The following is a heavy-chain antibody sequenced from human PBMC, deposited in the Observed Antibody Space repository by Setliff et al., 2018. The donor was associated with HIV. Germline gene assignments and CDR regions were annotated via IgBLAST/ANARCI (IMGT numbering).Heavy chain of an antibody. Sequence: PSETLSLTFPVSGGSISSSSSYWGWIRHPPGKGLEWIGRIYYSGSTYYNPSLKSRVTISVETSKNQFSLKLISVTAADTAVYYCARQGGATPEPWGQGTLVTVSS. CDR1: GGSISSSSSY. V-gene: IGHV4-39*01. CDR3: ARQGGATPEP. CDR2: IYYSGST. D-gene: IGHD1-26*01. J-gene: IGHJ4*02.